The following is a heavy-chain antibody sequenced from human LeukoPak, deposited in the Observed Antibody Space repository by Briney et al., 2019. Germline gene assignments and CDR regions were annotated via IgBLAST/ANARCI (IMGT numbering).Heavy chain of an antibody. Sequence: SETLSLTCTVSGGSISSDYWSWIRQPPGKGLEWIGYIYYSGSTNYNPSLKSRVTISVDTSKNQFSLKLSSVTAADTAVYYCASMYYYDSSGYYYGAFDIWGQGTMVTVSS. CDR2: IYYSGST. CDR3: ASMYYYDSSGYYYGAFDI. CDR1: GGSISSDY. V-gene: IGHV4-59*01. D-gene: IGHD3-22*01. J-gene: IGHJ3*02.